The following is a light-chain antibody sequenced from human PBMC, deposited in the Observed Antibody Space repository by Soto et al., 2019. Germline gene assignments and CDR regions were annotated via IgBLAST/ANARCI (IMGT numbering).Light chain of an antibody. CDR3: QSYDGSLEAYV. J-gene: IGLJ1*01. Sequence: QSALTQPRSVSGSPGQSVTISCTGTSSDVGGYNYVSWYQQHPGKAPKLMIYDVNKRPSGVPDRFSGSKSGNTASLAITGLQADDEADYFCQSYDGSLEAYVFGTGTQLTVL. CDR1: SSDVGGYNY. CDR2: DVN. V-gene: IGLV2-11*01.